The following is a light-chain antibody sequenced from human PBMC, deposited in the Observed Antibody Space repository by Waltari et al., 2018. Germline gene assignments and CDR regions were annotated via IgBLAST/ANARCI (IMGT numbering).Light chain of an antibody. Sequence: QSVLTQPPSASGTPGQRVTISCSGSSSNIGSNYVYWYQHLPGTAPKLLIYRNNQRPSGVPDRFSGSESGTSASLAISGLRSEDEADYYCAAWDDSLSGHWVFGGGTKLTVL. CDR2: RNN. V-gene: IGLV1-47*01. CDR1: SSNIGSNY. CDR3: AAWDDSLSGHWV. J-gene: IGLJ3*02.